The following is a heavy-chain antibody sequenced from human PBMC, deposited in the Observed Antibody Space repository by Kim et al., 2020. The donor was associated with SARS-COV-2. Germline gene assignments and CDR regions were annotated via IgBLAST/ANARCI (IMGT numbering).Heavy chain of an antibody. Sequence: GGSLRLSCSASGFTFSGFAIHWVRQAPGKGLEYVSATSRSGDGSFYADSVKGRFTISRDNSKNTLYLQMSSLRVEDTAVYYCVKSEFIRSSGWSSFFGYWGQGTLGTVSS. CDR3: VKSEFIRSSGWSSFFGY. CDR2: TSRSGDGS. J-gene: IGHJ4*02. V-gene: IGHV3-64D*06. D-gene: IGHD6-19*01. CDR1: GFTFSGFA.